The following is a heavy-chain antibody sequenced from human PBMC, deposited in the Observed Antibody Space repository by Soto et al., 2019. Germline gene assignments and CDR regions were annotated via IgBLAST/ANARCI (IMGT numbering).Heavy chain of an antibody. Sequence: QITLKESGPTLVKPTETLTLTCTLSGVSINTGGVGVGWIRQPPGKAPEWLALLYWNDDEWYSPSLRYRLSVTKEPSKNQVGLTRTHMDPMDTGTYYCAKMRALSNHVFFDRWGQGAMVTVSS. V-gene: IGHV2-5*01. CDR1: GVSINTGGVG. CDR3: AKMRALSNHVFFDR. J-gene: IGHJ4*02. D-gene: IGHD4-4*01. CDR2: LYWNDDE.